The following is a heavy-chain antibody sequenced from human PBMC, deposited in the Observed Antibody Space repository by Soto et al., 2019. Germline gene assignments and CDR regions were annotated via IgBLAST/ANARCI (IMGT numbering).Heavy chain of an antibody. CDR1: GGSISSSSDY. D-gene: IGHD3-10*01. CDR3: ARHPYSYGSGKSRFDP. Sequence: SETLSLTCTVSGGSISSSSDYWGWIRQPPGKGLEWIASISHSGRTFYNPSLRSRVTMSVDTSENQFSLKLTSVTATDTAIYYCARHPYSYGSGKSRFDPWGQGTLVTVSS. J-gene: IGHJ5*02. V-gene: IGHV4-39*01. CDR2: ISHSGRT.